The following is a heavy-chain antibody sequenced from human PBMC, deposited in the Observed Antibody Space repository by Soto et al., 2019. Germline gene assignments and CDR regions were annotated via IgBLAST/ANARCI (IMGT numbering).Heavy chain of an antibody. V-gene: IGHV1-18*01. D-gene: IGHD2-8*02. CDR1: GYTFTNYG. J-gene: IGHJ6*02. CDR3: ARDIRVLGMSGGIDV. CDR2: ISGYNGNT. Sequence: QVQLVQPAAEVKTPGASVTVSCKASGYTFTNYGISWVRQAPGQGLEWMGCISGYNGNTNYAQNLRGRVTMATDASTTTAHRELRSLSSGDKAVDYCARDIRVLGMSGGIDVRGQGTTVTVSS.